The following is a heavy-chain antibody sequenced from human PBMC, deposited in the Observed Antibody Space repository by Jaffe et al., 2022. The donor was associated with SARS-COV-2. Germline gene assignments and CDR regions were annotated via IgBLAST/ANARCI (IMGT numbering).Heavy chain of an antibody. Sequence: EVQLVESGGGLVQPGGSLRLSCAASGLTFSRYWMSWVRQAPGKGLEWLANIKEDGSEKYYVDSVKGRFTISRDNAKNSLYLQMNSLRAEDTAVYYCARIYSSSWNHQFDYWGQGTLVTVSS. CDR1: GLTFSRYW. V-gene: IGHV3-7*01. CDR2: IKEDGSEK. J-gene: IGHJ4*02. CDR3: ARIYSSSWNHQFDY. D-gene: IGHD6-13*01.